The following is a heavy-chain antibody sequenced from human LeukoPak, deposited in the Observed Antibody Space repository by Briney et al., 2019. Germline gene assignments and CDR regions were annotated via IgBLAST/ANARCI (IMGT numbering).Heavy chain of an antibody. CDR1: GVTFSSYG. J-gene: IGHJ4*02. CDR2: ISYDGSNK. CDR3: AKRGRGGSYLPLYYFDY. D-gene: IGHD1-26*01. Sequence: PGRSLRLSCAASGVTFSSYGMHWVRQAPGKGLEWVAVISYDGSNKYYADSVKGRFTISRDNSKNTLYLQMNSLRAEDTAVYYCAKRGRGGSYLPLYYFDYWGQGTLVTVSS. V-gene: IGHV3-30*18.